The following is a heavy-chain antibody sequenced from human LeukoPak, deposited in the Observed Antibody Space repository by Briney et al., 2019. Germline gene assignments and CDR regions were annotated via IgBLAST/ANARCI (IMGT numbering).Heavy chain of an antibody. V-gene: IGHV1-18*01. CDR1: GYIFSNHG. J-gene: IGHJ4*02. Sequence: ASVKVSCKASGYIFSNHGISWVRQAPGEGPEWMGWITTYKDNTAYALKFQGRVTMTTDTSASTAYMELSSLRSEDTAVYYCTRDQRGGSYWFDYWGQGTLVTVSS. D-gene: IGHD1-26*01. CDR3: TRDQRGGSYWFDY. CDR2: ITTYKDNT.